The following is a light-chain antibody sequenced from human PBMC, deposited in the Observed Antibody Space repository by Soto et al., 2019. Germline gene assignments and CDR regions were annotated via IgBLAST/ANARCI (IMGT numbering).Light chain of an antibody. J-gene: IGKJ1*01. V-gene: IGKV1-5*03. CDR3: QHYNSYSEA. CDR2: KAS. CDR1: QTISSW. Sequence: DIQMTQSPSTLSGSVGDRVTITCRASQTISSWLAWYQQKPGNAPKLLIYKASTLKSGVPSRFSGSGSATEFTLTISSLQPDDFATYYCQHYNSYSEAFGQGTKVDSK.